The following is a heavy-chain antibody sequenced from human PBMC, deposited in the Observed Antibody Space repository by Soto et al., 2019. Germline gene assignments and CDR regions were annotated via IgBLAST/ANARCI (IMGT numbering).Heavy chain of an antibody. CDR2: ISRSSSTI. V-gene: IGHV3-48*01. CDR3: AREGSGSLSQNYDMDV. CDR1: GFTFSSHG. J-gene: IGHJ6*03. Sequence: EVQLVESGGDLVQPGGSLRLSCAASGFTFSSHGMNWVRQAPGKGLEWVSYISRSSSTIYYADSVKGRFTISRDNAKNSMYLQMNSLRAEDTAVYYCAREGSGSLSQNYDMDVWGKGTTVTVSS. D-gene: IGHD3-10*01.